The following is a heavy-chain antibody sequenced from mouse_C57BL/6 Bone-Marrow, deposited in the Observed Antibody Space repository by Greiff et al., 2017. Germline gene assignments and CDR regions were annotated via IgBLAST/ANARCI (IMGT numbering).Heavy chain of an antibody. J-gene: IGHJ3*01. CDR3: ARSPSIDYYGSWDWFAN. CDR2: INPNSGST. CDR1: GYTFTSYW. Sequence: QVQLPQPGADLVQPGASVKLSCKASGYTFTSYWMHWVKQWPGKGLEWIGMINPNSGSTNYNEKVKSKATLTVDTSTSTAYMQLSILTSEDSAVYYCARSPSIDYYGSWDWFANWGQGTLVTVSA. V-gene: IGHV1-64*01. D-gene: IGHD1-1*01.